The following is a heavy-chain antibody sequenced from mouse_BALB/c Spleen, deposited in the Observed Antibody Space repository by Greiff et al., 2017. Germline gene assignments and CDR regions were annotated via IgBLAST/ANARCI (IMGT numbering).Heavy chain of an antibody. D-gene: IGHD1-1*01. Sequence: EVKLMESGPGLVKPSQSLSLTCTVTGYSITSDYAWNWIRQFPGNKLEWMGYISYSGSTSYNPSLKSRISITRDTSKNQFFLQLNSVTTEDTATYYCATTVVDWYFDVWGAGTTVTVSS. J-gene: IGHJ1*01. CDR2: ISYSGST. V-gene: IGHV3-2*02. CDR3: ATTVVDWYFDV. CDR1: GYSITSDYA.